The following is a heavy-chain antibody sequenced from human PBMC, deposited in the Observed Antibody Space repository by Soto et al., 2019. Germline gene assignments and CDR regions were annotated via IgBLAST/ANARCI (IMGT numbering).Heavy chain of an antibody. Sequence: EVQLVESGEGLVQPGGSLRLSCAASGFTFSIYNIHWIRRAPGKGLEFVSAISRSGDRTYYADSVKGRFTITRDNSKNTVWLQMGSLRAEDMAVYYCARARCSSGQCYYFDYWGRGALVSVSS. CDR3: ARARCSSGQCYYFDY. J-gene: IGHJ4*02. CDR1: GFTFSIYN. D-gene: IGHD2-15*01. CDR2: ISRSGDRT. V-gene: IGHV3-64*02.